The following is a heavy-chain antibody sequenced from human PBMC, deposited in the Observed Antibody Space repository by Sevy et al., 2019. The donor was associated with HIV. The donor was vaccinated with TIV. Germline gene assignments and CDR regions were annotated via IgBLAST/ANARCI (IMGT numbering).Heavy chain of an antibody. Sequence: GGSLRLSCAASGFTFSSYAMHWVRQAPGKGLEWVAVISYDGSNKYYADSVKGRFTISRDNSKNTLYLQMNSLRAEDTAVYYCARALRVLRFLEWLTNDYWGRGTLVTVSS. J-gene: IGHJ4*02. V-gene: IGHV3-30-3*01. CDR2: ISYDGSNK. CDR1: GFTFSSYA. CDR3: ARALRVLRFLEWLTNDY. D-gene: IGHD3-3*01.